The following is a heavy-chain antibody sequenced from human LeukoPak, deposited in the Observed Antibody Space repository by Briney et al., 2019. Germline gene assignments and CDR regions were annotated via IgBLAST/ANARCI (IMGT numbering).Heavy chain of an antibody. Sequence: SETLSLTCAVYGVSFSGYYWSWIRQPPGKGLEWIGEINHSGSTNYNPSLKSRVTISVDTSKNQFSLKLSSVTAADTAVYYCARVASMNGFDPWGQGTLVTVSS. J-gene: IGHJ5*02. CDR1: GVSFSGYY. D-gene: IGHD2-2*01. CDR2: INHSGST. V-gene: IGHV4-34*01. CDR3: ARVASMNGFDP.